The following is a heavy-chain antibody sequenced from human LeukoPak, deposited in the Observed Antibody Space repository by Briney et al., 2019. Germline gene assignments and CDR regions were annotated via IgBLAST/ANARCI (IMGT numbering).Heavy chain of an antibody. D-gene: IGHD6-19*01. CDR3: ARTSSGWFFDY. CDR2: IYNSGST. CDR1: GGSISSYD. V-gene: IGHV4-4*07. J-gene: IGHJ4*02. Sequence: KPSETLSLTCTVSGGSISSYDWSWIRQPAGKGPEWVGRIYNSGSTNYNPSLKSRVTMSVDTSKNQFSLKVRSVTAADTAVYYCARTSSGWFFDYWGQGALVTVSS.